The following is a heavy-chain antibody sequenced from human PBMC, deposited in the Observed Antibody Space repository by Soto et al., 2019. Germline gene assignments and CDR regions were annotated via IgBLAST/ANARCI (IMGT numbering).Heavy chain of an antibody. CDR2: INDSGIT. CDR1: GGSFSGYD. CDR3: ARARPRRANYYYGMDG. V-gene: IGHV4-34*01. Sequence: SETLSLTCAVYGGSFSGYDCSWIRQPPWKGLEWIGEINDSGITNYNPSLKSRVTISVDTSKNQCAQKLSAVTAANTALYSCARARPRRANYYYGMDGLGQGTTITVSS. J-gene: IGHJ6*02.